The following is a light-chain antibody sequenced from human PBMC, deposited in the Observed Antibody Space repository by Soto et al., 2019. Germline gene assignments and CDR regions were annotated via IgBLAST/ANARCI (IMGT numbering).Light chain of an antibody. CDR1: QSVSGN. CDR2: GAS. Sequence: EIVMTQSPATLSVSPGERATLSCRASQSVSGNLAWYQQKPGQAPRLLIYGASRRATGIPDRFSGSGSGTDFTLSISRLEPEDFAVYFCQQYTGPPTTFGQGTRLEIK. CDR3: QQYTGPPTT. J-gene: IGKJ5*01. V-gene: IGKV3-20*01.